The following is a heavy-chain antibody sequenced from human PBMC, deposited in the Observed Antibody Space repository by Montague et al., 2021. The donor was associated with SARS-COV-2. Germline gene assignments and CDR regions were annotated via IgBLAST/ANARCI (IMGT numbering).Heavy chain of an antibody. CDR2: LFYSGSS. CDR1: GGSINSSNYY. J-gene: IGHJ4*02. V-gene: IGHV4-39*01. D-gene: IGHD6-19*01. CDR3: VAEWLAIYYFDF. Sequence: SETLSLTCTVAGGSINSSNYYWGWIRQPPGKGLEWTGSLFYSGSSCYNPSLKSRVTISVDTSRNQFSLRLSSVTAADTAVYYCVAEWLAIYYFDFWGQGTLVTVSS.